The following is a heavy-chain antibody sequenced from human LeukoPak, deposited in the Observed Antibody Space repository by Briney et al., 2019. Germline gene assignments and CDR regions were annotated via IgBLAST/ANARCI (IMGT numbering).Heavy chain of an antibody. V-gene: IGHV4-34*01. CDR3: ASERYGSGTHNWFDP. CDR1: GGSFSGYY. CDR2: INHSGST. J-gene: IGHJ5*02. Sequence: PSETLSLTCAVYGGSFSGYYWSWIRQPPGKGLEWIGEINHSGSTNYNPSLKSRVTISVDTSKNQFSLKLSSVTAADTAVYYCASERYGSGTHNWFDPWGQGTLVTVSS. D-gene: IGHD3-10*01.